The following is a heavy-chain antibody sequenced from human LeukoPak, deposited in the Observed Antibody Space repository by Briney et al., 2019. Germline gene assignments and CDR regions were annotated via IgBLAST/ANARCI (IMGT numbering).Heavy chain of an antibody. CDR1: GYSISSGFY. CDR3: ARGAPVLRYFDWLTNWFDP. CDR2: IYHSGST. V-gene: IGHV4-38-2*02. D-gene: IGHD3-9*01. J-gene: IGHJ5*02. Sequence: PSETLSLTCTVSGYSISSGFYWGWIRQPPGKGLEWIGSIYHSGSTYYNPSLKSRVTISVDTSNNQFSLKLSSVTAADTAVYYCARGAPVLRYFDWLTNWFDPWGQGTLVTVSS.